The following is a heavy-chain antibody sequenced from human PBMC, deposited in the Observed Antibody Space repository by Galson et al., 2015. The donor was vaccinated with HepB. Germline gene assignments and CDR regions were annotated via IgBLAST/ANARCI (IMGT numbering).Heavy chain of an antibody. CDR3: AKKCGLVSSTSCYDAFDI. Sequence: SLRLSCAASGFTFSSYAMSWVRQAPGKGLEWVSATSGSGGSTYYADSVKGRFTISRDNTKNTLYLQMNSLRAEDTAVYYCAKKCGLVSSTSCYDAFDIWGQGTMVTVSS. V-gene: IGHV3-23*01. J-gene: IGHJ3*02. CDR1: GFTFSSYA. D-gene: IGHD2-2*01. CDR2: TSGSGGST.